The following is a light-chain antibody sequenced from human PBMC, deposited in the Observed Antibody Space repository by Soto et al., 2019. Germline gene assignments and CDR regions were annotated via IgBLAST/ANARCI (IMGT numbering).Light chain of an antibody. CDR3: QQSYLVPET. V-gene: IGKV1-39*01. CDR1: QTISLY. J-gene: IGKJ2*01. CDR2: TTS. Sequence: DVQMTQSPSSLSASLGDRVTITCRASQTISLYLNWYQQKPGKAPKLLIATTSYLQNGVPSRFSGSRSGTDLSLTISSLQPEDFATYYCQQSYLVPETFGRGTKVDIK.